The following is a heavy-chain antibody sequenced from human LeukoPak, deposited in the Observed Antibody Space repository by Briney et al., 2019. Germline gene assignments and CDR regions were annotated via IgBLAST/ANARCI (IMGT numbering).Heavy chain of an antibody. CDR3: ASTLCSSTSCYSYWFDP. V-gene: IGHV4-34*01. D-gene: IGHD2-2*01. CDR2: INHSGSN. CDR1: GGSFSGYY. Sequence: SETLSLTCAVYGGSFSGYYWSWIRQPPGKGLEWIGEINHSGSNNYTPSVKSRVTISVDTSKNPFSLKLSSVTAADTAVYYCASTLCSSTSCYSYWFDPWGQGTLVTVSS. J-gene: IGHJ5*02.